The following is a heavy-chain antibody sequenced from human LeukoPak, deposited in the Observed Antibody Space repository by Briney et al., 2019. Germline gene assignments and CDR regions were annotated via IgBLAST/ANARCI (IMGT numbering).Heavy chain of an antibody. CDR1: GYTFTSYY. J-gene: IGHJ4*02. Sequence: GASVKVSCKASGYTFTSYYMHWVRQAPGQGLEWMGIINPSGGSTTYAQKFQGRVTMTRDTSTRTVYMELSSLRSEDTAVYYCARAEYNSGLDYWGQGTRVTVSS. CDR3: ARAEYNSGLDY. CDR2: INPSGGST. D-gene: IGHD6-19*01. V-gene: IGHV1-46*01.